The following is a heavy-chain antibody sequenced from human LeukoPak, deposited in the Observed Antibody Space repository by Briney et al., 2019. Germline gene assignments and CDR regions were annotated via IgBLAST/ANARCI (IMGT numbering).Heavy chain of an antibody. V-gene: IGHV1-8*01. Sequence: ASVKVSCKASGYTFTNYDINWVRQATGQGLEWMGWMHPSNGDTGYAEKFQGRVTMTRNTSTTTAYMELSSLRSDDTAVYYCALYSSTWYWGQGTLVTVSS. D-gene: IGHD6-13*01. J-gene: IGHJ4*02. CDR3: ALYSSTWY. CDR1: GYTFTNYD. CDR2: MHPSNGDT.